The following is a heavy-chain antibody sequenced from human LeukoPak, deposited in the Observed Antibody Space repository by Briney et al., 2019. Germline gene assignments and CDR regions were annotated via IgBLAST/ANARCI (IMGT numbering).Heavy chain of an antibody. CDR3: AKGPYFDY. J-gene: IGHJ4*02. Sequence: GGSLRLSCAASGFTFSSYGMHWVRQAPGKGLEWVAVISYDGSNKYYADSVKGRFTISRDSSKNTLYLQMNGLRAEDTAVYYCAKGPYFDYWGQGTLVTVSS. V-gene: IGHV3-30*18. CDR2: ISYDGSNK. CDR1: GFTFSSYG.